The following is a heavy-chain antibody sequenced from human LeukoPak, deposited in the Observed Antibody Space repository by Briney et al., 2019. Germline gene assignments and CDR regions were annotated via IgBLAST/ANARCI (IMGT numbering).Heavy chain of an antibody. J-gene: IGHJ4*02. CDR2: IYRDDSNN. V-gene: IGHV5-51*01. CDR3: ARPLEVARMSVLAH. D-gene: IGHD5-24*01. CDR1: GYSFPSYL. Sequence: GESLKLSCQGPGYSFPSYLLGWVRQTPGKGLEWMGAIYRDDSNNRYSPSFQGHVTIAADKTMSTAYLRCGSLKASDTAMYYCARPLEVARMSVLAHWGEGTLVSVSS.